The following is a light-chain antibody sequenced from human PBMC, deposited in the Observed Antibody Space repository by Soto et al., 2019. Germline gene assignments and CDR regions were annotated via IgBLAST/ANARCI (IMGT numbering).Light chain of an antibody. Sequence: ALTQPASVSGSPGQSITISCTGTSSDVGGYNYVSWYQQHPGKAPKLMIYDVSNRPSGVSNRFSGSKSGNTASLTISGLQAEDEADYYCSSYTSSSTYVFGTGTKVTVL. J-gene: IGLJ1*01. V-gene: IGLV2-14*01. CDR2: DVS. CDR1: SSDVGGYNY. CDR3: SSYTSSSTYV.